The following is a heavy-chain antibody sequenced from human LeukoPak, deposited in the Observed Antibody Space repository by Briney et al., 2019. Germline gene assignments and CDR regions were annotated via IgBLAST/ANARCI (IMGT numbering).Heavy chain of an antibody. V-gene: IGHV3-33*06. CDR1: GFTFSSYG. J-gene: IGHJ3*02. CDR3: AKAVEVGATTGTAFDI. D-gene: IGHD1-26*01. Sequence: PGRSLRLSCAASGFTFSSYGMHWVRQAPGKGLEWVAVIWYDGSNKYYADSVKGRFTISRDNSKNTLYLQMNSLRAEGTAVYYCAKAVEVGATTGTAFDIWGQGTMVTVSS. CDR2: IWYDGSNK.